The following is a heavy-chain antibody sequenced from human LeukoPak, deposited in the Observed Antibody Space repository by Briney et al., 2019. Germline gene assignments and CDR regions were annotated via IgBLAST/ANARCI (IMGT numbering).Heavy chain of an antibody. J-gene: IGHJ6*03. D-gene: IGHD5-18*01. CDR1: GGSISSYY. V-gene: IGHV4-59*01. Sequence: SETLSLTCTVSGGSISSYYWSCIRQPPGKGLEWIGYIYYSWSTNYNPSLKSRVTISVDTSKNQFSLKKSSVTAADKAVYYCARGSDVDTSGYYYYYMDGWGKGTTVTISS. CDR3: ARGSDVDTSGYYYYYMDG. CDR2: IYYSWST.